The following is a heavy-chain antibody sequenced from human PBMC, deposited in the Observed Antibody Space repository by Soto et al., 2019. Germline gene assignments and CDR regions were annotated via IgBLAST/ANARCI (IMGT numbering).Heavy chain of an antibody. Sequence: SETLSLTCTVSGGSVSSGNYYWSWIRQTPGKGLEWIGYFYNSGSTNGSTNYSPSLKSRVTISVDTSRNQFSLRLRSVTAADTAVCYCARMVGTGGRRRWFDPWGQGTLVTVSS. CDR3: ARMVGTGGRRRWFDP. V-gene: IGHV4-61*01. D-gene: IGHD1-26*01. J-gene: IGHJ5*02. CDR1: GGSVSSGNYY. CDR2: FYNSGSTNGST.